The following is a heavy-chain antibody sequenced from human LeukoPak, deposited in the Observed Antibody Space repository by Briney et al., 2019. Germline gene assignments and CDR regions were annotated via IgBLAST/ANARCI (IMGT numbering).Heavy chain of an antibody. CDR3: ARLYYDFWSGYLDY. D-gene: IGHD3-3*01. CDR2: IYYSGST. Sequence: SETLSLTCTVSGGSNSSYYWSWIQQPPGKGLEWIGYIYYSGSTNYNPSLKSRVTISVDTSKNQFSLKLSSVTAADTAVYYCARLYYDFWSGYLDYWGQGTLVTVSS. J-gene: IGHJ4*02. CDR1: GGSNSSYY. V-gene: IGHV4-59*01.